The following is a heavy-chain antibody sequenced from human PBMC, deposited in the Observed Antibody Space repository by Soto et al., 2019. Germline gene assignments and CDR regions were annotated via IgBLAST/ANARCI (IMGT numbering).Heavy chain of an antibody. CDR1: GFTFSSYS. J-gene: IGHJ4*02. V-gene: IGHV3-48*01. CDR3: ARDRSFKSFLDY. CDR2: ISSSSNTI. Sequence: EVQLVESGGGLVQPGGSLRLSCAASGFTFSSYSMNWVRQAPGKGLEWVSYISSSSNTIYYADSVKGRFTISRDNAKNSLYLQMNSLRADVTAVYYRARDRSFKSFLDYWGQGTLVTVSS.